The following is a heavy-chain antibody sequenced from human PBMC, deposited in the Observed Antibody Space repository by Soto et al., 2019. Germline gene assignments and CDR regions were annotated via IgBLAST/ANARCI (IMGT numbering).Heavy chain of an antibody. CDR1: GXTXXXXX. CDR2: ISAYNGNT. CDR3: ARTATIKDAFDI. J-gene: IGHJ3*02. V-gene: IGHV1-18*01. Sequence: VXXXAEXXKPXASXKVSXXASGXTXXXXXXXXXRQAPGQGLEWMGWISAYNGNTNYAQKLQGXVTMXXXTXXXXXXXXXXXLRSDDTAVYYCARTATIKDAFDIWGQGTMVTVSS. D-gene: IGHD5-12*01.